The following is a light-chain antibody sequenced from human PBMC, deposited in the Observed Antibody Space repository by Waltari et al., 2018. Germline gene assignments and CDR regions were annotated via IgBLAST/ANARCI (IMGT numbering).Light chain of an antibody. CDR2: DAS. CDR1: QDIRTY. J-gene: IGKJ2*01. CDR3: QQYDSLPFT. V-gene: IGKV1-33*01. Sequence: DTQMTQSPYSLSASVGDRVTITCQASQDIRTYLNWYQQRPGKAPELLMHDASSLETGVPSRFSGSGSGTDFTFTISSLQPEDIAIYYCQQYDSLPFTFGQGTKVEIK.